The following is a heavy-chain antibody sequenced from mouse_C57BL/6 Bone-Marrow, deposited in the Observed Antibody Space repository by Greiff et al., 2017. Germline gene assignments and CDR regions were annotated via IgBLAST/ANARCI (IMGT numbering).Heavy chain of an antibody. CDR1: GYTFTSYW. D-gene: IGHD2-9*01. J-gene: IGHJ3*01. Sequence: QVQLQQPGAELVKPGASGKLSCKASGYTFTSYWMHWVKQRPGQGLEWIGMIHPNSGSTNYNEKVKSKATLTVDKSSSTAYMQLSSLTSEDSAVYYCARTSYGYGVGFAYWGQGTLVTVSA. V-gene: IGHV1-64*01. CDR2: IHPNSGST. CDR3: ARTSYGYGVGFAY.